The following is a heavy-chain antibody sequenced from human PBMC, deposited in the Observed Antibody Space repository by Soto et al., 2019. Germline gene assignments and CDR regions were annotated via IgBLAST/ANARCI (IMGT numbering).Heavy chain of an antibody. Sequence: QVQLVESGGGVVQPGRSLRLSCAASGFTFSSYGMHWVRQAPGKGLEWVAVISYDGSNKYYADSVKGRFTISRDNSKNTLYLQMNSLRAEDTAVSYCAKDPGDHYFDYWGQGTLVTVSS. D-gene: IGHD3-10*01. CDR1: GFTFSSYG. J-gene: IGHJ4*02. CDR3: AKDPGDHYFDY. V-gene: IGHV3-30*18. CDR2: ISYDGSNK.